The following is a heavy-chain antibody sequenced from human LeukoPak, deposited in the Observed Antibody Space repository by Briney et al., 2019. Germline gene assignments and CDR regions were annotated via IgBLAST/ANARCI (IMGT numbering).Heavy chain of an antibody. D-gene: IGHD2-2*01. CDR3: AHINPVHEEHQLLFPYFDY. V-gene: IGHV2-5*01. CDR2: IYWNDDK. Sequence: KESGPTLVKPTQTLTLTCTFSGFSLSTRGVGVGWIRQPPGKALEWLALIYWNDDKRYSPSLKSRLTITKDTSKNQVVLTMTNMDPVDTATYYCAHINPVHEEHQLLFPYFDYWGQGTLVTVSS. J-gene: IGHJ4*02. CDR1: GFSLSTRGVG.